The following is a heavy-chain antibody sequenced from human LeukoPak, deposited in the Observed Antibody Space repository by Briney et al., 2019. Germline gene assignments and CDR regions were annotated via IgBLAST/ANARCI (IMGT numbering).Heavy chain of an antibody. CDR1: GGSISSYY. J-gene: IGHJ6*03. CDR2: IYTSGST. D-gene: IGHD3-22*01. V-gene: IGHV4-4*07. Sequence: SETLSLTCTASGGSISSYYWSWIRQPAGKGLEWIGRIYTSGSTNYNPSLKSRVTISVDKSKNQFSLKLSSVTAADTAVYYCARDNYDSSGYYRLSYYYYMDVWGKGTTVTVSS. CDR3: ARDNYDSSGYYRLSYYYYMDV.